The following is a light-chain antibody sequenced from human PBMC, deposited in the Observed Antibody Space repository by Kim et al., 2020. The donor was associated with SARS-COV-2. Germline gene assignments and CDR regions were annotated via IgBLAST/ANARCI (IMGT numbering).Light chain of an antibody. V-gene: IGKV2-28*01. Sequence: PAHIACRSSQRLLHNNRYNYFDWYLQKPGQSPQLLIYLGSNRASGVPDRISGSESGTDFTLKISRVEAEDVGVYYCMQALQTLFTFGPVTKVDIK. CDR2: LGS. CDR1: QRLLHNNRYNY. CDR3: MQALQTLFT. J-gene: IGKJ3*01.